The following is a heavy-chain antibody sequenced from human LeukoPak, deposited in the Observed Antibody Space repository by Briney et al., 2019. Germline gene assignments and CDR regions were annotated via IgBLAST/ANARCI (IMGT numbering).Heavy chain of an antibody. Sequence: GGSPKISCKGSGYSFPNYCVGWVRQMPGEGLEWMGIIYPGDSHSRYSSVLQDIVTISVDQSISSAYLQWSSLKASDTAMYYCARGPYAYTSSATHGSYNWFDPWGQGSLVTVSS. CDR1: GYSFPNYC. D-gene: IGHD2-2*02. CDR2: IYPGDSHS. J-gene: IGHJ5*02. V-gene: IGHV5-51*01. CDR3: ARGPYAYTSSATHGSYNWFDP.